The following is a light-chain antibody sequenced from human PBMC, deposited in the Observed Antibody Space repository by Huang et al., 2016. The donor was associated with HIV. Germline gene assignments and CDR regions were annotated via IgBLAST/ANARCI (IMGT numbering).Light chain of an antibody. Sequence: DIQMTQSPSSLSASVGDRVTITCQASQDISNYLNWYQQQPGKAPKLLIYDASNLETGVTSRFSGSGSGTDFTLTISSLQPEDIATYYCQQYDNLPYTFGQGTKLEIK. J-gene: IGKJ2*01. CDR1: QDISNY. V-gene: IGKV1-33*01. CDR2: DAS. CDR3: QQYDNLPYT.